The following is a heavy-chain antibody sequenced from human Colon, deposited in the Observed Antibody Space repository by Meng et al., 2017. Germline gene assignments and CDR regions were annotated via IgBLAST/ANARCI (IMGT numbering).Heavy chain of an antibody. D-gene: IGHD3-16*01. CDR2: IWYDARNK. CDR1: GFTFSDYG. CDR3: ARDRGIMNTFGGSPFAD. V-gene: IGHV3-33*01. Sequence: GGSLRLSCAASGFTFSDYGMQWVRQAPGKGLEWVAAIWYDARNKYYIDSVKGRFTISRDNSKNTLYLQMNSLRVEDTAVYYCARDRGIMNTFGGSPFADCGQGSLVTVSS. J-gene: IGHJ4*02.